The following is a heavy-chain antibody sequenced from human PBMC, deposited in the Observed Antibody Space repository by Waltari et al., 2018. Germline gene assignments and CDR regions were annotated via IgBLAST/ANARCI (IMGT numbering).Heavy chain of an antibody. D-gene: IGHD3-10*01. Sequence: QVQLQESGPGLVKPSETLSLTCTVSGGSISSYYWISIRQPPGKGLEWIGYIYYSGSTNYNPSLKSRVTISVDTSKNKFSLKLSSVTAADTAVYYCARGINYYGSGSYLDYWGQGTLVTVSS. CDR1: GGSISSYY. V-gene: IGHV4-59*01. J-gene: IGHJ4*02. CDR3: ARGINYYGSGSYLDY. CDR2: IYYSGST.